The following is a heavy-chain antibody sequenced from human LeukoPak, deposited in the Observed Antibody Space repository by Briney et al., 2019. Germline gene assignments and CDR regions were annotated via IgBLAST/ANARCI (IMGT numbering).Heavy chain of an antibody. CDR1: GGTFSSYA. J-gene: IGHJ5*02. Sequence: SVKVSCKASGGTFSSYAISWVRQAPGQGLEWMGGIIPIFGTADYAQKFQGRVTITADESTSTAYMELSSLRSEDTAVYYCARHKGYCSGGSCYSPYNWFDPWGQGTLVTVSS. CDR3: ARHKGYCSGGSCYSPYNWFDP. CDR2: IIPIFGTA. V-gene: IGHV1-69*13. D-gene: IGHD2-15*01.